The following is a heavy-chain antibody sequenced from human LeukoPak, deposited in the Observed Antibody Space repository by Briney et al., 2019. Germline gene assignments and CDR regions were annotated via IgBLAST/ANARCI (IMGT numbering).Heavy chain of an antibody. J-gene: IGHJ4*02. CDR2: IYSGGST. V-gene: IGHV3-53*01. CDR1: GFTVSSNY. CDR3: AREATVTTAFDY. D-gene: IGHD4-17*01. Sequence: GGSLRLSCAASGFTVSSNYMSWVRQAPGKGPEWVSVIYSGGSTYYADSVKGRFTISRDNSKNTLYLQMNSLRAEDTAVYYCAREATVTTAFDYWGQGTLVTVSS.